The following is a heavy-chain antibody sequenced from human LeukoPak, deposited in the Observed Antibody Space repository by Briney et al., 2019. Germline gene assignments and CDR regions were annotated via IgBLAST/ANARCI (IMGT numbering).Heavy chain of an antibody. CDR3: ARGSHDSSGYSLDY. V-gene: IGHV4-34*01. CDR1: GGSFSGYY. D-gene: IGHD3-22*01. Sequence: SETLSLTCAVYGGSFSGYYWSWIRQPPGKGLEWIGEINHSGSTNYNPSLKSRVTISVDTSKNQFSLKLSSVTAADTAVYYCARGSHDSSGYSLDYWGQGTPVTVSS. CDR2: INHSGST. J-gene: IGHJ4*02.